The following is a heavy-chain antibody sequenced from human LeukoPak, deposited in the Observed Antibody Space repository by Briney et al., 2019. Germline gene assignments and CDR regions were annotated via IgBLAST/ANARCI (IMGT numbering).Heavy chain of an antibody. CDR3: AKGDDGSGSYYATPLDY. J-gene: IGHJ4*02. CDR2: ISTTGGST. D-gene: IGHD3-10*01. V-gene: IGHV3-23*01. CDR1: GFTFSSYG. Sequence: GGSLRLSCAASGFTFSSYGMNWVRQAPGKGLEWVSTISTTGGSTYYADSVKGRFTISRDNSKNTLYLQMNRLRAEDTAVYYCAKGDDGSGSYYATPLDYWGQGTLVTVSS.